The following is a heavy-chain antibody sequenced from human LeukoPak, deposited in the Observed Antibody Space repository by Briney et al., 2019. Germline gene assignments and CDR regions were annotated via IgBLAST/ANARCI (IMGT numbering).Heavy chain of an antibody. V-gene: IGHV3-7*01. CDR3: ARDQQWPRGRWFDP. J-gene: IGHJ5*02. CDR1: GFTFSNYW. CDR2: IKQDGSEK. Sequence: GGSLRLSCAASGFTFSNYWMSWVRQAPGKGLEWVANIKQDGSEKYYVDSVKGRFTISRDNAKNSLYLQMNSLRAEDTAVYYCARDQQWPRGRWFDPWGQGTLVTVSS. D-gene: IGHD6-19*01.